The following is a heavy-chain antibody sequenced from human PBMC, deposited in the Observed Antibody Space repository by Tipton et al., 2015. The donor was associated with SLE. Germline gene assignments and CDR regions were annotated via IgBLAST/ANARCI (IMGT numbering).Heavy chain of an antibody. CDR3: ARNYYGSGSHFDL. D-gene: IGHD3-10*01. CDR1: GYSISSTYY. J-gene: IGHJ2*01. Sequence: TLSLTCAVSGYSISSTYYWGWVRQPPGKGLEWIGSIYHSGNTYYNPSLKSRVTISVDTSKNQFSLNLSSVTAADTAVYYCARNYYGSGSHFDLWGRGTLVTVSS. V-gene: IGHV4-38-2*01. CDR2: IYHSGNT.